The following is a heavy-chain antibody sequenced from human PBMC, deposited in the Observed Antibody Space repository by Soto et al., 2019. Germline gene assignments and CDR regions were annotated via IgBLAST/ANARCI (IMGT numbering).Heavy chain of an antibody. V-gene: IGHV3-9*01. CDR1: GFAFDDYA. J-gene: IGHJ3*01. CDR2: ISWNSEYI. D-gene: IGHD3-22*01. CDR3: GKEYYAFSGGLGGLHAYDF. Sequence: EVQLVESGGGLVQPGRSLRLSCAASGFAFDDYAMHWVRQPPGKGLEWVSRISWNSEYIAYGDAVKGRFTVSRDNAKHSLFRQMDSMRAEDTAFYYCGKEYYAFSGGLGGLHAYDFWGQGTVVNVSS.